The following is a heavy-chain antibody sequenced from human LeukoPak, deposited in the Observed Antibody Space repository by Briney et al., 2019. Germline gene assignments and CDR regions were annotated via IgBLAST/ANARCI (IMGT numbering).Heavy chain of an antibody. CDR2: IYYSGST. CDR3: AGSGTYYNLDY. V-gene: IGHV4-39*01. CDR1: GGSFSSSFYY. J-gene: IGHJ4*02. Sequence: SETLSLTCTVSGGSFSSSFYYWGWIRQPPGKGLEWIGSIYYSGSTYYNPFLKSRVTISVDTSRNQFSLKLSSVTAADTAVYYCAGSGTYYNLDYWGQGTLVTVSS. D-gene: IGHD3-10*01.